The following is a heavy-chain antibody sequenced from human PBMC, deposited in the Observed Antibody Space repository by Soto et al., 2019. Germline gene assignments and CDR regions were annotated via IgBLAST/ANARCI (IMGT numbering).Heavy chain of an antibody. CDR2: IYYSGNT. D-gene: IGHD1-26*01. Sequence: PSETLSLTCTVSGASISRYYWSWIRQPPGKGLEWIGYIYYSGNTNYNPSLKSRVTMSVDTSKNQFSLKVTSVTAADTAVYYCARRRDSGSPLDYWGQGTLVTVS. CDR3: ARRRDSGSPLDY. J-gene: IGHJ4*02. CDR1: GASISRYY. V-gene: IGHV4-59*08.